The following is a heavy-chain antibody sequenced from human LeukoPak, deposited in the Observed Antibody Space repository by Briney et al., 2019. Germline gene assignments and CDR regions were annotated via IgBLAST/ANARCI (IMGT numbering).Heavy chain of an antibody. Sequence: SETLSLTCTVSGGSISDYFWTWIRQPAGKGLEWIGYIHYSGSTIYNPSLKTRVTISVDMSENHFSLRLSSVTAADTAVYYCARARRYYYDSSGSRQEYFDLWGRGTLVTVSS. CDR2: IHYSGST. V-gene: IGHV4-59*01. CDR3: ARARRYYYDSSGSRQEYFDL. J-gene: IGHJ2*01. D-gene: IGHD3-22*01. CDR1: GGSISDYF.